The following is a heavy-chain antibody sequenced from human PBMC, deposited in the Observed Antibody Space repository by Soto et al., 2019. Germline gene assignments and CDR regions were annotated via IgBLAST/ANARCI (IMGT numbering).Heavy chain of an antibody. CDR2: IYSGGST. Sequence: PGRSLRLSCAASGFTVSSHYMSLVRQAPGKGLEWVSVIYSGGSTYYADSVKGRFTISRHNSKNTLYLQMNSLRAEDTAVYYCARGGGLELHHYWGQGTLVTVSS. CDR1: GFTVSSHY. J-gene: IGHJ4*02. V-gene: IGHV3-53*04. D-gene: IGHD1-7*01. CDR3: ARGGGLELHHY.